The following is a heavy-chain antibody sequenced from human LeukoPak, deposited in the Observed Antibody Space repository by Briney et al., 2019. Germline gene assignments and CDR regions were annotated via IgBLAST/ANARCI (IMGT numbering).Heavy chain of an antibody. CDR2: ISSSSSYI. V-gene: IGHV3-21*01. CDR1: GFTFSSYS. D-gene: IGHD4-17*01. CDR3: ARDPSMTTVTTRENY. J-gene: IGHJ4*02. Sequence: GGSLRLSCAASGFTFSSYSMNWVRQAPGKGLEWVSSISSSSSYIYYADSVKGRFTIYRDNAKNSLYLQMNSLRAEDTAVYYCARDPSMTTVTTRENYWGQGTLVTVSS.